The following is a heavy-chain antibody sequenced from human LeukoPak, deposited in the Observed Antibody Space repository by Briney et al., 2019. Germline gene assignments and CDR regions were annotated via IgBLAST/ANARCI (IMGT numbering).Heavy chain of an antibody. Sequence: GGSLRLSCAASGFTFSSYSMNWVRQAPGKGLEWVSSISSSSSSYIYYADSVKGRFTISRDNAKNSLYLQMNSLRAEDTAVYYCARDSGDSSGYSPGWGQGTLVTVSS. CDR3: ARDSGDSSGYSPG. D-gene: IGHD3-22*01. CDR1: GFTFSSYS. J-gene: IGHJ4*02. CDR2: ISSSSSSYI. V-gene: IGHV3-21*01.